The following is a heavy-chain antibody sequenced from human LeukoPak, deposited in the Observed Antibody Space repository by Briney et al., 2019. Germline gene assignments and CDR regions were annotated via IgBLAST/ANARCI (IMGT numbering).Heavy chain of an antibody. V-gene: IGHV4-39*01. D-gene: IGHD1-26*01. J-gene: IGHJ4*02. CDR3: ARGVGGTYYLDY. CDR2: IYYSGST. CDR1: GGSISSSSYY. Sequence: SETLSLTCTVPGGSISSSSYYWGWIRQPPGTGLEWIGSIYYSGSTYYNPSLKSRVTISVDTSKNQFSLKLTSVTAADTAVYYCARGVGGTYYLDYWGQGTLVTVSS.